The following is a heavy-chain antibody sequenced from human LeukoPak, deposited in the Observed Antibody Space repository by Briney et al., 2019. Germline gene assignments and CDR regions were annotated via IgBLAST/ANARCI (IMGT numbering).Heavy chain of an antibody. V-gene: IGHV4-39*07. CDR2: IYYSGST. J-gene: IGHJ2*01. Sequence: SETLSLTCTVSGGSISSSSCYWGWIRQPPGKGLEWIGNIYYSGSTNYNPSLKSRVTISLDTSKNQFSLKLTSVTAADTAVYYCARVSSSWYQDWYFDLWGRGTLVTVSS. CDR1: GGSISSSSCY. D-gene: IGHD6-13*01. CDR3: ARVSSSWYQDWYFDL.